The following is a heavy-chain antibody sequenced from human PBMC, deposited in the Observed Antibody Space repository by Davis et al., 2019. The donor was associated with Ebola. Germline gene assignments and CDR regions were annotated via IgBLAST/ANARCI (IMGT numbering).Heavy chain of an antibody. CDR2: INHSGST. V-gene: IGHV4-34*01. D-gene: IGHD7-27*01. J-gene: IGHJ4*02. Sequence: PGGSLRLSCAVYGGSFSGYYWSWIRQPPGKGLEWIGEINHSGSTNYNPSLKSRVTISVDTSKNQFSLKLSSVTAADTAVYYCARGLGYWGQGTLVTVSS. CDR1: GGSFSGYY. CDR3: ARGLGY.